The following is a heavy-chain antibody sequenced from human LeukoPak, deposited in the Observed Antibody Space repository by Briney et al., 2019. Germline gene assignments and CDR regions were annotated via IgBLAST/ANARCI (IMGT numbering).Heavy chain of an antibody. Sequence: GASVKVSCKASGYTFTSYGISWVRQAPGQGLEWMGWISAYNGNTNYAQKLQGRVTMTTDTSTSTAYMELRSLRSDDTAVYYCARDRGYCSSTSCYFPGYYYYYMDVWGKGTTVTVSS. CDR1: GYTFTSYG. CDR2: ISAYNGNT. J-gene: IGHJ6*03. V-gene: IGHV1-18*01. D-gene: IGHD2-2*01. CDR3: ARDRGYCSSTSCYFPGYYYYYMDV.